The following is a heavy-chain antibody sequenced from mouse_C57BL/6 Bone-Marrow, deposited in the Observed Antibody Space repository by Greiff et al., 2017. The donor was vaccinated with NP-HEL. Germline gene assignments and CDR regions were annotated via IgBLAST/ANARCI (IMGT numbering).Heavy chain of an antibody. V-gene: IGHV5-6*01. CDR3: ARHEGFAY. J-gene: IGHJ3*01. CDR2: ISSGGSYT. CDR1: GFTFSSYG. Sequence: DVQLQESGGDLVKPGGSLKLSCAASGFTFSSYGMSWVRQTPDKRLEWVATISSGGSYTYYPDSVKGRFTISRDNAKNTLYLQMSSLKSEDTAMYYCARHEGFAYWGQGTLVTVSA.